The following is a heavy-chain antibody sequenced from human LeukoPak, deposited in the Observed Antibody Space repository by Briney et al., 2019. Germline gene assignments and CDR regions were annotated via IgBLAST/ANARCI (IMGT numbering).Heavy chain of an antibody. D-gene: IGHD6-13*01. CDR3: AKDREPTSGYSSSWYSGNFDY. CDR1: GFTFSSYA. J-gene: IGHJ4*02. Sequence: GGSLRLSCAASGFTFSSYAMSWVRQAPGKELEWVSAISGSGGSTYYADSVKGRFTISRDNSKNTLYLQMNSLRAEDTAVYYCAKDREPTSGYSSSWYSGNFDYWGQGTLVTVSS. CDR2: ISGSGGST. V-gene: IGHV3-23*01.